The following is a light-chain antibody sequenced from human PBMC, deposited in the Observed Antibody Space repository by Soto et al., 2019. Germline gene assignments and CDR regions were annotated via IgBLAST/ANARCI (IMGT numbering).Light chain of an antibody. CDR1: QSISDS. Sequence: DIQMTQSPSTLSASVGDRVTITCRASQSISDSLAWYQQKPGKAPKLLIYEASNLKSGVPSRFSGSGSGTEYTLTTSILQPDDFASYYCQQYNGYWTFGQGTKVEIK. CDR2: EAS. J-gene: IGKJ1*01. V-gene: IGKV1-5*03. CDR3: QQYNGYWT.